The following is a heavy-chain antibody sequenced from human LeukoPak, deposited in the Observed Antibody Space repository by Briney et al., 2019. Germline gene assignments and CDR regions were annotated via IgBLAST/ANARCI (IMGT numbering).Heavy chain of an antibody. J-gene: IGHJ6*03. D-gene: IGHD2-2*01. Sequence: ASVKVSCKASGGTFSSYAISWVRQAPGQGLEWMGGIIPIFGTANYAQKFQGRVTITTDESTSTAYMELSSLRSEDTAVYYCATVVPAAMGYYYYYMDVWGKGTTVTVSS. CDR3: ATVVPAAMGYYYYYMDV. CDR1: GGTFSSYA. CDR2: IIPIFGTA. V-gene: IGHV1-69*05.